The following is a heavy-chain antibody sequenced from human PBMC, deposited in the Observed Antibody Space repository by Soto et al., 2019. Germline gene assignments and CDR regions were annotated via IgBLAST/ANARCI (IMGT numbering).Heavy chain of an antibody. V-gene: IGHV4-59*12. CDR2: IYHSGTT. CDR1: GGSISSYY. Sequence: SETLSLTCTVSGGSISSYYWSWIRQPPGKGLEWIGYIYHSGTTYYNPPLKSRVTISVDRSKNQFSLKLSSVTAADTAVYYCARAHYGDYGYGMDVWGQGSTVTVSS. CDR3: ARAHYGDYGYGMDV. J-gene: IGHJ6*02. D-gene: IGHD4-17*01.